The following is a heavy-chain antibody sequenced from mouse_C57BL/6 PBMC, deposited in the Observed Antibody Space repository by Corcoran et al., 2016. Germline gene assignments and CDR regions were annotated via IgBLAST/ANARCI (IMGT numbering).Heavy chain of an antibody. J-gene: IGHJ4*01. V-gene: IGHV1-26*01. D-gene: IGHD1-1*01. CDR2: INPNNGGT. Sequence: ELQLQQSGPELVKPGASVKISCKASGYTFTDYYMNWVQQSHGKSLEWIGDINPNNGGTSYNQKFKGKATLTVDKSSSTAYMELRSLTSEDSAVYYCARYYYGSSYDYAMDYWGQGTSVTVSS. CDR3: ARYYYGSSYDYAMDY. CDR1: GYTFTDYY.